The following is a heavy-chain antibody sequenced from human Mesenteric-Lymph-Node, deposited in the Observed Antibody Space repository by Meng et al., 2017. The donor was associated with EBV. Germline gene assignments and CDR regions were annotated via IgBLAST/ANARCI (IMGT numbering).Heavy chain of an antibody. J-gene: IGHJ5*02. V-gene: IGHV4-4*03. CDR1: GVSIISYNW. CDR3: AKVDGSGRSNWFDP. Sequence: QRRAPGRGHPPGTLSLTGAGSGVSIISYNWWSWVRQTPGKGLEWIGEIFHSGTTNNNPSLRSRLTLSVDKSKNQFSLRLSSVTAADTAVYYCAKVDGSGRSNWFDPWGQGTLVTVSS. CDR2: IFHSGTT. D-gene: IGHD3-10*01.